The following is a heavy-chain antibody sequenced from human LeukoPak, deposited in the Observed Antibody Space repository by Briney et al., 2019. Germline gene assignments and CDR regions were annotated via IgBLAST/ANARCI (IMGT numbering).Heavy chain of an antibody. CDR1: GGSLSSYY. D-gene: IGHD3-16*01. CDR3: ARVSPLGGPRYYFDY. J-gene: IGHJ4*02. Sequence: SETLSLTCTVSGGSLSSYYWSWIRQPPGKGLEWIGYIFYSGNTNYNPSLKSRVTISVDTFKNQLSLRLSSVTAADTAVYYCARVSPLGGPRYYFDYWGQGTLVTVSS. CDR2: IFYSGNT. V-gene: IGHV4-59*08.